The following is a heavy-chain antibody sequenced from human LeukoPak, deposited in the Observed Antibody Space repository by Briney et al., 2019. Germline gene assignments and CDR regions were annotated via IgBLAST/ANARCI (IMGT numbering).Heavy chain of an antibody. CDR1: GFTFSDSW. CDR3: ARYFALDV. V-gene: IGHV3-74*01. Sequence: GGSLRLSCATSGFTFSDSWMHWVRQPPGKGPVWVSRINSDGSMTAYAYFVNGRFTIFRDNAKDKLYLQMNSLGAEDTAVYYCARYFALDVWGQGTTVTVSS. J-gene: IGHJ6*02. D-gene: IGHD3-9*01. CDR2: INSDGSMT.